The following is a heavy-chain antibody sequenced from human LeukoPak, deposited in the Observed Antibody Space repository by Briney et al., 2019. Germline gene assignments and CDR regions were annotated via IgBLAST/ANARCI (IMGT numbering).Heavy chain of an antibody. D-gene: IGHD6-19*01. CDR2: IRGSGDNT. CDR3: AKEDSSGWIHY. CDR1: GFTFSTYT. V-gene: IGHV3-23*01. J-gene: IGHJ4*02. Sequence: GASLRLSCAASGFTFSTYTMSWVRQAPGKGLEWVSAIRGSGDNTYYADSVEGRFTISRDSSKNTMYLQVNSLRVEDTAIYYCAKEDSSGWIHYWGQGTLVTVSS.